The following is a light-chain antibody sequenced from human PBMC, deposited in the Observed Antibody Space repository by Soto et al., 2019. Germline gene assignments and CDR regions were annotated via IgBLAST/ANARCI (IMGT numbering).Light chain of an antibody. CDR3: QQGNSFPFT. J-gene: IGKJ3*01. Sequence: DIQMTQSPSSVSASIGDRVTITCRASQDISTWLGWYQQKPGKAPNLLIYTASSLQSGVPSRFSGSGSGTAFTLTIDSLQPEDFATYYCQQGNSFPFTFGPGTTVDI. V-gene: IGKV1-12*01. CDR2: TAS. CDR1: QDISTW.